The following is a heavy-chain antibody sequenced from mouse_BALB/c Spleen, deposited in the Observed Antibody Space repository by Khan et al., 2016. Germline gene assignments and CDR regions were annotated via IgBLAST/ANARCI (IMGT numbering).Heavy chain of an antibody. CDR3: AKVDYYDSGGAWFAY. Sequence: QVQLQQSGPSLVQPSQSLSITCTVSGFSLTTYGVHWVRQSPGKGLEWLGVIWRGGSTDYNAAFMSRLSITKDNSKSQVFFKMNSLQADDTAIYYWAKVDYYDSGGAWFAYWGQGSLVTVST. CDR1: GFSLTTYG. J-gene: IGHJ3*01. CDR2: IWRGGST. V-gene: IGHV2-5-1*01. D-gene: IGHD2-4*01.